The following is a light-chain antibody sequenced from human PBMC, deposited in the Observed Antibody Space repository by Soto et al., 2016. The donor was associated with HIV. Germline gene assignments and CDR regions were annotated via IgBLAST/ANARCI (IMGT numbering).Light chain of an antibody. V-gene: IGKV1-5*03. CDR1: QTVNTW. J-gene: IGKJ1*01. CDR2: KAS. Sequence: DIQMTQSPSTLSASVGDRVTITCRASQTVNTWLAWYQQKPGKAPKLLIYKASTLETGVPSRFSGSESGTEFTLTISSLQPDDFATYYCQQYSNYPWTFGQGTKVEI. CDR3: QQYSNYPWT.